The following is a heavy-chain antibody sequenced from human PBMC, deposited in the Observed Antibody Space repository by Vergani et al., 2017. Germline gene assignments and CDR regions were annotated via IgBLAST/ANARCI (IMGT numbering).Heavy chain of an antibody. CDR1: GFTFSSYA. CDR2: ISSSGSTI. CDR3: AREVRYGSGLRVDY. D-gene: IGHD3-10*01. V-gene: IGHV3-48*04. Sequence: EVQLLESGGGLVQPGGSLRLSCAASGFTFSSYAMSWVRQAPGKGLEWVSYISSSGSTIYYADSVKGRFTIYRDNAKNSLYLQMNSLRAEDTAVYYCAREVRYGSGLRVDYWGQGTLVTVSS. J-gene: IGHJ4*02.